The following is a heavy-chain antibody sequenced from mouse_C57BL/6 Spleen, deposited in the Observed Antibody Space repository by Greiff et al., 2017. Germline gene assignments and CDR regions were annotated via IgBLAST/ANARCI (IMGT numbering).Heavy chain of an antibody. Sequence: QVQLQQSGPGLVQPSQSLSITCTVSGFSLTSYGVHWVRQSPGKGLEWLGVIWRGGSTDYNADFMSRLSITKDNSKSQVFFEMNSLQADDTAIYYCAKSQGRDYAMDYWGQGTSVTVSS. J-gene: IGHJ4*01. CDR2: IWRGGST. CDR1: GFSLTSYG. D-gene: IGHD3-2*02. CDR3: AKSQGRDYAMDY. V-gene: IGHV2-5*01.